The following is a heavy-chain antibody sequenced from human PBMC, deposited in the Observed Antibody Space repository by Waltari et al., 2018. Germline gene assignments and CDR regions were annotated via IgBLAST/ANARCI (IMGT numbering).Heavy chain of an antibody. J-gene: IGHJ3*02. Sequence: EVQLVESGGGLIQPGGSLRLSCAASGFTVSNNYMSWVRQAPGKGRGWFSVIYGGGSTYYADSVTGRFTISRDNAKNTLYLQMNSLSAEDTAVYYCARDLGYTSRQYAFDIWGQGTMVTVSS. CDR2: IYGGGST. CDR3: ARDLGYTSRQYAFDI. D-gene: IGHD5-18*01. CDR1: GFTVSNNY. V-gene: IGHV3-53*01.